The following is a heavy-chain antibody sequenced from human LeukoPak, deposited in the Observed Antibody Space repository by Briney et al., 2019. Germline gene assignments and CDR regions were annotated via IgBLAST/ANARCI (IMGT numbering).Heavy chain of an antibody. Sequence: EASVKVSCKASGYTFTSYAMHWVRQAPGQRLEWMGWINAGNGNTKYSQKFQGRVTITRDTSASTAYMELSSLRSEDTAVYYCARSKTYYYDDYYFDYWGQGTLVTVSS. D-gene: IGHD3-22*01. CDR1: GYTFTSYA. J-gene: IGHJ4*02. V-gene: IGHV1-3*01. CDR2: INAGNGNT. CDR3: ARSKTYYYDDYYFDY.